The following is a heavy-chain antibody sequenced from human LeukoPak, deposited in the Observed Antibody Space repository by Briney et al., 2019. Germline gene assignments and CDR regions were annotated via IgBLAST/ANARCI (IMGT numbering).Heavy chain of an antibody. J-gene: IGHJ4*02. D-gene: IGHD5/OR15-5a*01. Sequence: SETLSLTCTVSGGSISSGGYYWSWIRQHPGKGLEWIGYIYYSGSTYYNPSLKSRVTISVDTSKNQFSLKLSSVTAADTAVYYCARGKRRFYVFDYWGQGTLVTVSS. CDR3: ARGKRRFYVFDY. V-gene: IGHV4-31*03. CDR1: GGSISSGGYY. CDR2: IYYSGST.